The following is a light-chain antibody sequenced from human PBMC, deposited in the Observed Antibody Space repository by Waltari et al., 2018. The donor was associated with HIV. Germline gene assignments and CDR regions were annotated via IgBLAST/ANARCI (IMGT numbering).Light chain of an antibody. J-gene: IGKJ3*01. CDR2: AAS. CDR1: QDISNY. Sequence: DIQLTQSPPFLSASVGYRVTITCRASQDISNYLAWYQQKPGKAPKLLIYAASTLQSGVPSRFSGSGSGTEFTLTISSLQPEDFATYYCQQLNSYPLFTFGPGTKVDIK. CDR3: QQLNSYPLFT. V-gene: IGKV1-9*01.